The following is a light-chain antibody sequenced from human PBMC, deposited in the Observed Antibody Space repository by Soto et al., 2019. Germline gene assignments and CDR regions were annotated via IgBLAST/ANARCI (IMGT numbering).Light chain of an antibody. V-gene: IGLV2-14*03. CDR1: SSDVGAYDY. Sequence: QSALTQPASVSGSPGQSITISCTGTSSDVGAYDYVSWYQQHPGTAPKLLIYDVSHRPSGVSDRFSGSKSGNTASLTISGLQAEDEANYYCASCSGSTTLGVFGTGTKLTVL. CDR2: DVS. CDR3: ASCSGSTTLGV. J-gene: IGLJ1*01.